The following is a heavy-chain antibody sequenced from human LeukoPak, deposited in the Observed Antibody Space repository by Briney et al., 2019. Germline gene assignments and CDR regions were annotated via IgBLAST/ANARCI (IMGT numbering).Heavy chain of an antibody. CDR3: ARVAAGKGYPFDY. J-gene: IGHJ4*02. Sequence: PSETLSLTCTVSGGSISNYYWSWIRQPPGKGLEWIGYIYYSGSTNYNPSLKSRVTISVDTSKNQFSLKLSSVTAADTAVYYCARVAAGKGYPFDYWGQGTLVTVSS. CDR2: IYYSGST. V-gene: IGHV4-59*12. CDR1: GGSISNYY. D-gene: IGHD6-13*01.